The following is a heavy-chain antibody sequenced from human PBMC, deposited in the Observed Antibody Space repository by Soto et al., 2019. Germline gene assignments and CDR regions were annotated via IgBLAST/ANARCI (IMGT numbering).Heavy chain of an antibody. J-gene: IGHJ4*02. Sequence: GGSLRLSCAASGFTFSSYWMHWVRQVPGKGLVWVSRVNTDGSGTSYADSVKGRFTISRDNARNTLYLQMNSVGADDTAVYYCTRDRGSDVGYDFDYWGQGTLVTVSS. CDR2: VNTDGSGT. D-gene: IGHD5-12*01. V-gene: IGHV3-74*01. CDR3: TRDRGSDVGYDFDY. CDR1: GFTFSSYW.